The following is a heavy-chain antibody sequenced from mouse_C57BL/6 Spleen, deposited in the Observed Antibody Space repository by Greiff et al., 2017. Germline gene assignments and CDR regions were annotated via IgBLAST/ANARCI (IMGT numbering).Heavy chain of an antibody. D-gene: IGHD2-2*01. CDR2: INPNNGGT. V-gene: IGHV1-18*01. CDR3: ARTRYGYDRVYYAMDY. CDR1: GYTFTDYY. J-gene: IGHJ4*01. Sequence: VQLQQSGPELVKPGASVKIPCKASGYTFTDYYMDWVKQSHGKSLEWIGDINPNNGGTIYNQKFKGKATLTVDKSSSTAYMEHRSLTSEDTAVYYCARTRYGYDRVYYAMDYWGQGTSVTVSS.